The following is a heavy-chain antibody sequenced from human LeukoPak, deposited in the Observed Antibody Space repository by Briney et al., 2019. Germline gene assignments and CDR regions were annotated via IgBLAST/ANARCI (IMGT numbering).Heavy chain of an antibody. CDR1: GGSFSGSY. D-gene: IGHD3-10*01. CDR2: ISHSGST. V-gene: IGHV4-34*01. Sequence: SETLSLTCAVYGGSFSGSYWRWIRQPPGKGLEWVGEISHSGSTNYNPSLKSRVTISVHTSKNQFSLKLSSVTAADTAVYYCATWFGESVFDYWGQGTLVTVSS. CDR3: ATWFGESVFDY. J-gene: IGHJ4*02.